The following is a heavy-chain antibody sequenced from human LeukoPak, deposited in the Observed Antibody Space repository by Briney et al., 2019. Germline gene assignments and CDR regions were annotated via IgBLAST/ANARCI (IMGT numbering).Heavy chain of an antibody. V-gene: IGHV3-30*18. CDR3: AKKFGEDKNYFDY. J-gene: IGHJ4*02. Sequence: GRSLRLSCAASGFTLSGSGMHWVRQAPDKGLEWVAFISYDGSNKYFADSVKGRFTISRDNSENTLYLQMNSLRAEDTAVYYCAKKFGEDKNYFDYWGQGTLVTVSS. D-gene: IGHD3-10*01. CDR2: ISYDGSNK. CDR1: GFTLSGSG.